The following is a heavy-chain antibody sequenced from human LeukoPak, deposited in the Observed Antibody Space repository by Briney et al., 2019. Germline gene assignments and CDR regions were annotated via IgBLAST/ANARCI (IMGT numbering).Heavy chain of an antibody. CDR2: ISAYNGNT. Sequence: ASVKVSCKASGYTFTSYGISWVRQAPGQGLEWMGWISAYNGNTNYAQKLQGRVTMTTDTSTSTAYMELRSLRSDDTAVYYCARAPWTTVVTPLNGYWGQGTLVTVSS. J-gene: IGHJ4*02. D-gene: IGHD4-23*01. V-gene: IGHV1-18*01. CDR3: ARAPWTTVVTPLNGY. CDR1: GYTFTSYG.